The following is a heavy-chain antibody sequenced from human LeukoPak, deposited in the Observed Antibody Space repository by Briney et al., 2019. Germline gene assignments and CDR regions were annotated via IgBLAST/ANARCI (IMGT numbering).Heavy chain of an antibody. CDR2: VHYSEST. CDR1: GGSITSNY. Sequence: SETLSLTCTVSGGSITSNYWSWIRQPPGKGLEWVAYVHYSESTIFNPSLTSGVTTPVDPTKNQFSLKQNSVNAPDTAVYYCASCWQQVDPYYYTDDMDVWGQGTTVTVSS. CDR3: ASCWQQVDPYYYTDDMDV. D-gene: IGHD3-22*01. J-gene: IGHJ6*02. V-gene: IGHV4-59*01.